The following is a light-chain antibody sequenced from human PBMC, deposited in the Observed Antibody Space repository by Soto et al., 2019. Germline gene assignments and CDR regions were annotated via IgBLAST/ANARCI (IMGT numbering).Light chain of an antibody. Sequence: EIVLTQSPGTLSLSPGERATLSCRASESVSYSSLAWYQQKTGQAPRLLIYGAYNKASGVPDSLSGSGSGTDFTLTISGLQPEDFAVYYCQQYGTSPLTFGGGTKVEIK. V-gene: IGKV3-20*01. J-gene: IGKJ4*01. CDR3: QQYGTSPLT. CDR2: GAY. CDR1: ESVSYSS.